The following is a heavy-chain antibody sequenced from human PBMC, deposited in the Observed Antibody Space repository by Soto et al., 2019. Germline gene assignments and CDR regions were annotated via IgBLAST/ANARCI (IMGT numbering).Heavy chain of an antibody. V-gene: IGHV1-18*04. CDR3: AREEYSSGWYKDYYYYGMDV. Sequence: GASVKVSCKASGYTFTSYGISWVRQAPGQGLEWMGWISAYNGNTNYAQKLQGRVTMTTDTSTSTAYMELRSLRSDDTAVYYCAREEYSSGWYKDYYYYGMDVWGQGTTVTVSS. D-gene: IGHD6-19*01. CDR1: GYTFTSYG. J-gene: IGHJ6*02. CDR2: ISAYNGNT.